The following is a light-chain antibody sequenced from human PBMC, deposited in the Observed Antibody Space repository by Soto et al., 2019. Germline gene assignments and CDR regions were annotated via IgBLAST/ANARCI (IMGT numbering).Light chain of an antibody. V-gene: IGKV3-20*01. CDR1: QIVSTTY. J-gene: IGKJ2*01. Sequence: EIVLTQSPGTLSLSPGERATLSCRASQIVSTTYLAWYQQRPGQAPRLLIYGSSSRAPGIPDRFSGSGSGTDFTLTISRLEPEDFAVYYCQQYANSPMYTFGQGTNLEIK. CDR2: GSS. CDR3: QQYANSPMYT.